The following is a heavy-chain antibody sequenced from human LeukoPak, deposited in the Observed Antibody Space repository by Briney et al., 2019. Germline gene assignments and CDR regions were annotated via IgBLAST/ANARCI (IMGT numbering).Heavy chain of an antibody. Sequence: GGSLRLSCEASGFTFSAYAMTWVRQAPGKGLEWVSSIGSDNKPHYSESVKGRFAISRDNSKNTLYLQMNSLRAEDTAVYYCAKDRVVVVPAALFDYWGQGTLVTVSS. CDR1: GFTFSAYA. CDR2: IGSDNKP. CDR3: AKDRVVVVPAALFDY. D-gene: IGHD2-2*01. J-gene: IGHJ4*02. V-gene: IGHV3-23*01.